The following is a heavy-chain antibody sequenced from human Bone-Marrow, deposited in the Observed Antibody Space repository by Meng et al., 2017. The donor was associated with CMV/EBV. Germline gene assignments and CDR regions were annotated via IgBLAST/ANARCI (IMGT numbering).Heavy chain of an antibody. Sequence: WGVGFFAPSGVPVHAWGVYGAPFSGYGSWVHQPQGKGLEWIGEITHSVSTNYNVSLKSRVTISIDTSKNQFSLKLSSVTATDTAVYYCAPGFRSWSGSYSSWGQGTLVTVSS. V-gene: IGHV4-34*01. CDR1: GAPFSGYG. CDR3: APGFRSWSGSYSS. D-gene: IGHD1-26*01. CDR2: ITHSVST. J-gene: IGHJ4*02.